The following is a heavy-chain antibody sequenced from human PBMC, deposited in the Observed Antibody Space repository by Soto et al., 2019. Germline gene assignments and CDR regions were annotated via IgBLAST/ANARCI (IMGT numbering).Heavy chain of an antibody. CDR1: GYTFTRYT. J-gene: IGHJ6*02. CDR3: ARGDIVVVPAAKHYYYGMDV. Sequence: VKVSCKTSGYTFTRYTISWVRQAPGQGLEWMGRIIPILGIANYAQKFQGRVTITADKSTSTAYMELSSLRSEDTAVYYCARGDIVVVPAAKHYYYGMDVWGQGTTVTVSS. D-gene: IGHD2-2*01. CDR2: IIPILGIA. V-gene: IGHV1-69*02.